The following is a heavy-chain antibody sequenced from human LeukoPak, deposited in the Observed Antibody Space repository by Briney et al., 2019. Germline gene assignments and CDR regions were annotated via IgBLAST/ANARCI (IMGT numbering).Heavy chain of an antibody. CDR1: GGSISSYY. CDR3: ARDGGYYDFWSGYYEY. J-gene: IGHJ4*02. V-gene: IGHV4-59*01. Sequence: SETLSLTCTVSGGSISSYYWSWIRQPPGKRLEWIGYIYYSGSTNYNPSLKSRVTISVDTSKNQFSLKLSSVTAADTAVYYCARDGGYYDFWSGYYEYWGQGTLVTVSS. CDR2: IYYSGST. D-gene: IGHD3-3*01.